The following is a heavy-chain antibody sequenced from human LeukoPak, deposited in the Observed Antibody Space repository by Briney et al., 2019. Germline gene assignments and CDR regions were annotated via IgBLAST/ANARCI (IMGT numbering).Heavy chain of an antibody. D-gene: IGHD3-22*01. V-gene: IGHV3-33*06. J-gene: IGHJ5*02. Sequence: GGSLRLSCAASGFTFDDYGMSWVRQAPGKGLEWVAIIWYDGSNKYYADSVKGRFTISRDNSKNTLFLQMNSLRAEDTALYYCAKGSSGYFVDLWGQGTLVTVSS. CDR1: GFTFDDYG. CDR2: IWYDGSNK. CDR3: AKGSSGYFVDL.